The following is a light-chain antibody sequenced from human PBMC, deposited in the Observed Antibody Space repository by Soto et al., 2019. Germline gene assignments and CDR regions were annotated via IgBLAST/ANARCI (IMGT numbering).Light chain of an antibody. CDR2: ASS. CDR3: QHLNSYPPLFT. J-gene: IGKJ3*01. CDR1: QGISNY. V-gene: IGKV1-9*01. Sequence: IQLTQSPSSLSASVGDRISITCRASQGISNYLAWYQQKPGKPPKLLIYASSTLQSGVPSRFSGSGSGTTFTLTISGLQPGDFATYYCQHLNSYPPLFTFGPGTKVDLK.